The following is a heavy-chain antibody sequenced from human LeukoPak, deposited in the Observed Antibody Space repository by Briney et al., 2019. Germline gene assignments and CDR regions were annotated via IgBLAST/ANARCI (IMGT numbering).Heavy chain of an antibody. V-gene: IGHV3-49*04. CDR2: IRSKVYGGTP. CDR3: TRDQTPYY. J-gene: IGHJ4*02. Sequence: GGSLRLSCTASGFTFGNYAMTWVRQAPGKGLEWVGFIRSKVYGGTPEYAASVKGRFTISRDDSKGIAYLQMNSLKTEDTAVYYCTRDQTPYYWGQGTLVTVSS. CDR1: GFTFGNYA.